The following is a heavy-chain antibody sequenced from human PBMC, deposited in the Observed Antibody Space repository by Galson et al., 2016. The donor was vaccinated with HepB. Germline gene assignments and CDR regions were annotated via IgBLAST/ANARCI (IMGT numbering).Heavy chain of an antibody. CDR2: ISGNTFYT. J-gene: IGHJ6*03. CDR3: AKQGDLDTRYYMDV. CDR1: GFTFSSYA. Sequence: SLRLSCAASGFTFSSYAMSWVRQAPGKGLDWVSAISGNTFYTSYADSVKGRFSISRDNSKNTLYLQMNSLRAEDTAVYYCAKQGDLDTRYYMDVWGKGTTVTVSS. D-gene: IGHD3-16*01. V-gene: IGHV3-23*01.